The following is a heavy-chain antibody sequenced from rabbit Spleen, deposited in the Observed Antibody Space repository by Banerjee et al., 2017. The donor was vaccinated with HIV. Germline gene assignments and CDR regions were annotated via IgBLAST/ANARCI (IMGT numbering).Heavy chain of an antibody. Sequence: QSLEESGGGLVKPEGSLTLTCKASGFDLSSSYFMCWVRQAPGKGLEWIGCIDTGNGNTYYASWAKGRFTISKTSSTTVTLQMTSLTAADTATNFCARGASSSGWAYDLWGPGTLVTVS. D-gene: IGHD1-1*01. V-gene: IGHV1S40*01. CDR1: GFDLSSSYF. CDR2: IDTGNGNT. J-gene: IGHJ4*01. CDR3: ARGASSSGWAYDL.